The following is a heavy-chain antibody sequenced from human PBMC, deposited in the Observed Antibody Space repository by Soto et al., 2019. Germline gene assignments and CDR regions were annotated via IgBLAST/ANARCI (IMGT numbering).Heavy chain of an antibody. Sequence: QVQLVQSGAEVKKPESSVKVSCKAPGGTFSTYAISWVRQAPGQGLEWMGGIIPMFGTANYAQRFQERVTITADESTNTVYMELSSLRSEATAVYFCASGIQLWLRRINNGYSGWGQGTLVTVSS. V-gene: IGHV1-69*12. D-gene: IGHD5-18*01. CDR3: ASGIQLWLRRINNGYSG. CDR2: IIPMFGTA. CDR1: GGTFSTYA. J-gene: IGHJ4*02.